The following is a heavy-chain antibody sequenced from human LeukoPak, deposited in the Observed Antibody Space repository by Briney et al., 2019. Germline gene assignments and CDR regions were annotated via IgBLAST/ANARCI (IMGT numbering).Heavy chain of an antibody. D-gene: IGHD6-13*01. J-gene: IGHJ4*02. CDR1: GYSFTNYG. CDR3: ARYYRSNLYGLDY. CDR2: IYPADSHT. Sequence: GESLKISCKGSGYSFTNYGIGWVRQMPGRGLEWMGIIYPADSHTRYSPSFQGQVTISADKSISTAYLQWSSLKASDTAMYYCARYYRSNLYGLDYRGQGTLVTVSS. V-gene: IGHV5-51*01.